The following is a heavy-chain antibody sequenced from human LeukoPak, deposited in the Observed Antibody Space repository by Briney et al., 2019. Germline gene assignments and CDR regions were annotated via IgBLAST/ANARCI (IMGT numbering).Heavy chain of an antibody. CDR3: ARVVSSWYFDY. J-gene: IGHJ4*02. CDR1: GFTFSDYY. CDR2: IIGSSTYT. Sequence: GGSLRLSCAASGFTFSDYYMIWIRQAPGKGLEWVSYIIGSSTYTNYADSVKGRFTISRDNAKNSLYLQMNSLRAEDTAVYYCARVVSSWYFDYWGQGTLVTVSS. V-gene: IGHV3-11*06. D-gene: IGHD6-13*01.